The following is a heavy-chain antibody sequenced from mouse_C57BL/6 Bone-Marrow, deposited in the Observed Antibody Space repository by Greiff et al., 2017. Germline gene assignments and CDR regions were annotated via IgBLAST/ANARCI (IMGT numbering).Heavy chain of an antibody. V-gene: IGHV1-22*01. CDR2: INPNNGGT. D-gene: IGHD2-2*01. CDR1: GYTFTDYN. Sequence: EVKLEESGPELVKPGASVKMSCKASGYTFTDYNMHWVKQSHGKSLEWIGYINPNNGGTSYNQKFKGKATLTVNKSSSTAYMELRSLTSEDSAVYYCANDLLWLRRYYYAMDYWGQGTSATVSS. J-gene: IGHJ4*01. CDR3: ANDLLWLRRYYYAMDY.